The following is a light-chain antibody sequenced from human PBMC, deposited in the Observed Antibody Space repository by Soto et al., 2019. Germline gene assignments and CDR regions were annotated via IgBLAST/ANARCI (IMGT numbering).Light chain of an antibody. CDR3: QQLNSYPLT. Sequence: DIQLTQSPSFLSASVGDRVTITCRASQGISSYLAWYQQKPGQAPNLLIYVASTLQSGVPSRFSGSGSGTEFTLTISSLQPEDFATYYCQQLNSYPLTFGGGTTVEI. V-gene: IGKV1-9*01. J-gene: IGKJ4*01. CDR1: QGISSY. CDR2: VAS.